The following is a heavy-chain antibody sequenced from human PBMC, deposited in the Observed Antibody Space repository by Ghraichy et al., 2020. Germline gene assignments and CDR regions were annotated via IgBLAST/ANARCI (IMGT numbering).Heavy chain of an antibody. V-gene: IGHV4-39*07. CDR1: GGYISSSSFY. J-gene: IGHJ6*04. CDR3: ARDGSSVYDWSIGMDV. CDR2: IYYRGST. D-gene: IGHD5/OR15-5a*01. Sequence: SETLSLTCTVSGGYISSSSFYWGWIRQPPGKGLEWIGSIYYRGSTYYNPSLKSRVTISVDTSKNQFSLKLSSLTAADTAVYYCARDGSSVYDWSIGMDVWGEGTTVAVYS.